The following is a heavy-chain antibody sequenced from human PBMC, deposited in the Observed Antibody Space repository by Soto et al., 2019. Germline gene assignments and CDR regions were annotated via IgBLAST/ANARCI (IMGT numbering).Heavy chain of an antibody. V-gene: IGHV1-69*06. CDR2: IFPIFGSA. CDR1: GGTFNSYT. Sequence: QVQLVQSGAEVKNPGSSVKVSCKASGGTFNSYTISWVRQAPGQGLEWMGGIFPIFGSANYAQKFQGRVTITADKSTTTAYMELSSLTSEDTAVYYCARDHFSGVTWAHFFAHWGQGTLVTVSS. D-gene: IGHD3-10*01. J-gene: IGHJ5*02. CDR3: ARDHFSGVTWAHFFAH.